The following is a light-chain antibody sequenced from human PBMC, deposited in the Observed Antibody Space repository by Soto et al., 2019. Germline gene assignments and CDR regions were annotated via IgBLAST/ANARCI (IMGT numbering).Light chain of an antibody. V-gene: IGKV3-15*01. CDR1: QSISSN. J-gene: IGKJ1*01. CDR2: GAS. Sequence: DIVMTQSPATLCVSPGERATLSCRASQSISSNLAWYQPKPGQAPRLLIYGASPRETGIPAMFSGSGAGTEFTRAISSLKYEDVAVDYCQQYDNWTRTFGQGTKVDIK. CDR3: QQYDNWTRT.